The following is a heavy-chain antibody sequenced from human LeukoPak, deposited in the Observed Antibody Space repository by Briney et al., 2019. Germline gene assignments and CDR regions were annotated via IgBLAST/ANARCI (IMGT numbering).Heavy chain of an antibody. CDR1: GFTFSIYA. CDR3: AKGSDLWFGET. V-gene: IGHV3-23*01. D-gene: IGHD3-10*01. CDR2: ISGSGGST. Sequence: PGGSLRLSCAASGFTFSIYAMSWVRQAPGKGLEWVSVISGSGGSTFYADSVKGRFIISRDNSKSTLYLQMNSLRTEDTAVYYCAKGSDLWFGETWGQGVLVTVSS. J-gene: IGHJ4*02.